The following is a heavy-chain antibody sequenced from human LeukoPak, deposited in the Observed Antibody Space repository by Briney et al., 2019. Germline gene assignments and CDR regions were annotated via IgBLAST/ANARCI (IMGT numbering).Heavy chain of an antibody. CDR2: VYPGDSDT. Sequence: GESLKISCKGSGYTFNNHWIAWVRQMPGKGLEWMGIVYPGDSDTKYSPSFQGQVTISVDKSISTAYLQWHSLKASDTAMFYCARRSASNNYFDYWGQGTLVTVSS. CDR3: ARRSASNNYFDY. CDR1: GYTFNNHW. D-gene: IGHD6-25*01. V-gene: IGHV5-51*01. J-gene: IGHJ4*02.